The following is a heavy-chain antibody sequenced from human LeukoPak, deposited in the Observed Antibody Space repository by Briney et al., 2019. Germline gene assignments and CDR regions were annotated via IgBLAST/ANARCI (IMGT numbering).Heavy chain of an antibody. J-gene: IGHJ4*02. Sequence: PGGSLRLSCAASRFTFSSYWMHWVRQAPGKGLVWVSRINGDGGTTSYADSVKGRFTISRDNAKSTLYLQMNSLRAEDTAVYYCARGNYGSGSSSDYWGQGTLDTVSS. CDR3: ARGNYGSGSSSDY. D-gene: IGHD3-10*01. CDR2: INGDGGTT. V-gene: IGHV3-74*01. CDR1: RFTFSSYW.